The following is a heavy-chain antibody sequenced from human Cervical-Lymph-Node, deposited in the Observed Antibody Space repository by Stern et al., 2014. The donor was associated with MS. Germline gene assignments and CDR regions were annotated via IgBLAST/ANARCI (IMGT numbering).Heavy chain of an antibody. D-gene: IGHD4-17*01. V-gene: IGHV1-69*01. CDR1: GDTFSTFA. Sequence: QVQLVQSGAEVKRPGSSVKVSCKASGDTFSTFAISWVRQAPGQGLEWMGGIIPMFGTANYAQKFQDRVAITADESTSTAYMELSSLTSNDTAVYYCARLIYGDYESWGQGTLVTVSS. CDR3: ARLIYGDYES. CDR2: IIPMFGTA. J-gene: IGHJ4*02.